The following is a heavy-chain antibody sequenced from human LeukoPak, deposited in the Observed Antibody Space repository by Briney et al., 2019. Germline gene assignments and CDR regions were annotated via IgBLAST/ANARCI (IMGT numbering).Heavy chain of an antibody. D-gene: IGHD3-22*01. Sequence: SETLSLTCTISGGSISSYYWSWIRQPPGKGLEWIGDTYYTGYTNYNPSLKSRVTISVDTSKIQFSLKLSSLTAADTAVYYCARGHRYYYDSTGYYYYFDYWGQGTLVTVSS. V-gene: IGHV4-59*01. CDR2: TYYTGYT. CDR3: ARGHRYYYDSTGYYYYFDY. J-gene: IGHJ4*02. CDR1: GGSISSYY.